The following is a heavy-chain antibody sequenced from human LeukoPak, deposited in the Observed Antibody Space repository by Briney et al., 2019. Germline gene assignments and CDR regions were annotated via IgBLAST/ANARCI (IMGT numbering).Heavy chain of an antibody. D-gene: IGHD1-26*01. Sequence: PGGSLRLSCAASGFTFSSYSMNWVRQAPGKGLEWISSISGSGGSTYYADSVKGRFTISRDNSKNTLHLQLNSLRAEDTAVYYCAKTMGAIDHDYWGQGTLVTVSS. J-gene: IGHJ4*02. CDR1: GFTFSSYS. V-gene: IGHV3-23*01. CDR2: ISGSGGST. CDR3: AKTMGAIDHDY.